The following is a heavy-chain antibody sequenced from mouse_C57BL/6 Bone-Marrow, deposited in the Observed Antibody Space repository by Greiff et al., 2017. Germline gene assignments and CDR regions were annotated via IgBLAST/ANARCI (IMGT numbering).Heavy chain of an antibody. J-gene: IGHJ2*01. V-gene: IGHV2-9-1*01. Sequence: QVQLKQSGPGLVAPSQSLSITCTVSGFSLTSYAISWVRQPPGKGLEWLGVIWTGGGTNYNSALKSRLSISKDNSKSQVFLKMNSLQTDDTARYYCARNSREPPYGSSSFDYWGQGTTLTVSS. CDR2: IWTGGGT. D-gene: IGHD1-1*01. CDR1: GFSLTSYA. CDR3: ARNSREPPYGSSSFDY.